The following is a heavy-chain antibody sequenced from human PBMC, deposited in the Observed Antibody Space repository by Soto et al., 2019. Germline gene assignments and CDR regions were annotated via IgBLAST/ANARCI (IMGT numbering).Heavy chain of an antibody. Sequence: QGQLVESGGGVVQPGTSLRLSCAVSGIFFSSYGMHWVRQAPGKGLEWVALISHGGSGAFYADSVRGRFTISRDNSRDTVFLQMSGLRLEDTALYYCMTPGSADHSDYWGQGTLVTVSS. D-gene: IGHD4-17*01. CDR2: ISHGGSGA. CDR3: MTPGSADHSDY. J-gene: IGHJ4*02. CDR1: GIFFSSYG. V-gene: IGHV3-30*03.